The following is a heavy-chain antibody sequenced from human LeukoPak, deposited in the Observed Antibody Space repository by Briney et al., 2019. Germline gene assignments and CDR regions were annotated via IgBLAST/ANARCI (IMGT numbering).Heavy chain of an antibody. V-gene: IGHV3-23*01. Sequence: PGGSLRLSCAASGFTFSSYAMSWVRQAPGKGLEWVSAISGSGGSTYYADSVKGRFTISRDNSKNTLYLQMNSLRAEDTAVYYCAKEGGIAVAGTISDFDYWSQGTLVTVSS. CDR3: AKEGGIAVAGTISDFDY. CDR1: GFTFSSYA. CDR2: ISGSGGST. J-gene: IGHJ4*02. D-gene: IGHD6-19*01.